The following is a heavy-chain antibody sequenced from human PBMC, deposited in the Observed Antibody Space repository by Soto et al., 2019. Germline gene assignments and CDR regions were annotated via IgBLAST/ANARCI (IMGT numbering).Heavy chain of an antibody. D-gene: IGHD6-6*01. CDR3: AAPPFVECFAAARDVFDF. CDR1: GFTFSSYA. CDR2: ISGSGGST. Sequence: PGGSLRLSCAASGFTFSSYAMSWVRQAPGKGLEWVSAISGSGGSTYYADSVKGRFTISRDNSKNTLYLQMNSLRAEDTAVYYCAAPPFVECFAAARDVFDFWARGTSDTVS. J-gene: IGHJ3*01. V-gene: IGHV3-23*01.